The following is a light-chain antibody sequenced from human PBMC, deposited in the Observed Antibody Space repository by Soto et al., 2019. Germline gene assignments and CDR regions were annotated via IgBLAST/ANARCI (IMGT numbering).Light chain of an antibody. CDR1: QSVSSSY. J-gene: IGKJ2*01. Sequence: EIVLMQSPGTLSLSPGERATLSCRAGQSVSSSYLAWYQQKPGQTPRLLIYGASSRATGIPDRFSGSGSGTDFTLTISRLEPEDFAVYYCQQYGSSPYTFGQGTKLEIK. CDR3: QQYGSSPYT. V-gene: IGKV3-20*01. CDR2: GAS.